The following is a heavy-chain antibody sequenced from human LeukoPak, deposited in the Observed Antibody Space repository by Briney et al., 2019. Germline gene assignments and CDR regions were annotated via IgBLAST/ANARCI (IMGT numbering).Heavy chain of an antibody. CDR3: ARGGSPYYYDSSGYYFLDY. J-gene: IGHJ4*02. CDR1: GGSFSGYY. CDR2: INHSGST. Sequence: PSETLSLTCAVYGGSFSGYYWSWICQPPGKGLEWIGEINHSGSTNYNPSLKSRVTISVDTSKNQFSLKLSSVTAADTAVYYCARGGSPYYYDSSGYYFLDYWGQGTLVTVSS. D-gene: IGHD3-22*01. V-gene: IGHV4-34*01.